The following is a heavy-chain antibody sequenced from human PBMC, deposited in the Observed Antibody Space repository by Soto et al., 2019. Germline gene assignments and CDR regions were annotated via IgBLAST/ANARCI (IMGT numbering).Heavy chain of an antibody. CDR3: ARVAGVGAHFDY. J-gene: IGHJ4*02. Sequence: SLTCTVSGGSISSGGYYWSWIRQHPGKGLEWIGYIYYSGSTYYNPSLKSRVTISVDTSKNQFSLKLSSVTAADTAVYYCARVAGVGAHFDYWGQGTLVTVSS. CDR2: IYYSGST. CDR1: GGSISSGGYY. V-gene: IGHV4-31*03. D-gene: IGHD1-26*01.